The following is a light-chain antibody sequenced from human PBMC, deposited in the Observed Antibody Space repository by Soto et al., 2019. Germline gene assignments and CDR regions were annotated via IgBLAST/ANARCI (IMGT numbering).Light chain of an antibody. Sequence: EIGLTQSPPTLSLSPGERATLSCRASQSVSSSHLAWYQQQAGQAPSLLIYGASSRATGIPDRFSGSGSGTDFTLTISSLEPDDFAVYYCQQHGSSPRTFGQGTKVEIK. V-gene: IGKV3-20*01. CDR3: QQHGSSPRT. J-gene: IGKJ1*01. CDR2: GAS. CDR1: QSVSSSH.